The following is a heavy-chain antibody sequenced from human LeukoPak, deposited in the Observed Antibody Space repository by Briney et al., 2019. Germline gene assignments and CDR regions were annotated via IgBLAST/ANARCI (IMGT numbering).Heavy chain of an antibody. Sequence: ETLSLTCTVSGGSISSYYWSWIRQPAGKGLEWMGIIYPGDSDTRYSPSFQGQVTISADKSISTAYLQWSSLKASDTAMYYCARRRGGYYGSGSYLDAFDIWGQGTMVTVSS. CDR2: IYPGDSDT. CDR3: ARRRGGYYGSGSYLDAFDI. D-gene: IGHD3-10*01. V-gene: IGHV5-51*01. CDR1: GGSISSYY. J-gene: IGHJ3*02.